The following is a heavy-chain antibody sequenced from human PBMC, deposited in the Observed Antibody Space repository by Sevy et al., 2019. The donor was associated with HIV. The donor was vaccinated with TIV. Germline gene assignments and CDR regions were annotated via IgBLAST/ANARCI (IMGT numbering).Heavy chain of an antibody. J-gene: IGHJ4*02. Sequence: ASVKVSCKASGYTFTSYSIHWVRQAPGQELEWMGIINPSGGSTTYAQMFQGRVTLTRDKSTSTVFLELSSLRSDDTAVYYCAIPGFSGYDGVDQWGQGTLVTVSS. V-gene: IGHV1-46*01. CDR2: INPSGGST. CDR1: GYTFTSYS. CDR3: AIPGFSGYDGVDQ. D-gene: IGHD5-12*01.